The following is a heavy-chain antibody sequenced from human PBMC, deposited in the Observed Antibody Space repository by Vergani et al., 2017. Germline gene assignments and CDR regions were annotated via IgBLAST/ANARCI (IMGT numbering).Heavy chain of an antibody. D-gene: IGHD6-6*01. Sequence: QVQLVESGGGVVQPGRYLRLPCAASGFTFSSYALHRVRQAPVKGLELVAVISSDGSNTYYADSVKGRVTITIDNSKNTLYLQMNSLRAEDTAVYYCATPGEQLVWWDFELWGRGTLVTVSS. CDR3: ATPGEQLVWWDFEL. CDR2: ISSDGSNT. CDR1: GFTFSSYA. V-gene: IGHV3-30-3*01. J-gene: IGHJ2*01.